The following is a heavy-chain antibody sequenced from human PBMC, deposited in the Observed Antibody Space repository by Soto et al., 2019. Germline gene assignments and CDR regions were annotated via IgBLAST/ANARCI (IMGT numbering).Heavy chain of an antibody. CDR3: AKNYQFDC. Sequence: EVQLLESGGGLGQPGGSLRLSCAASGFIFTSYAMSWVRQAPGKGLEWVSSINVGDAGTNYADSVKGRFTISRDNSKNTLYLQMNFLSADDTAIYYCAKNYQFDCWGQGTLVTVSS. CDR1: GFIFTSYA. CDR2: INVGDAGT. V-gene: IGHV3-23*01. D-gene: IGHD2-2*01. J-gene: IGHJ4*02.